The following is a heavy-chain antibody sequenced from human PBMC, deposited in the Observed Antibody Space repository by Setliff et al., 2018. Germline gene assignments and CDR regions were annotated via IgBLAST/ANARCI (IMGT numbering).Heavy chain of an antibody. J-gene: IGHJ4*02. CDR3: AKVLAIFGVVTDIGFYFDY. CDR2: IIGVGGGT. CDR1: GFTFSNYA. D-gene: IGHD3-3*01. Sequence: GSLRLSCAASGFTFSNYAMSWVRQAPGKGLEWVSTIIGVGGGTYFADSVKGRFTIPRDNSKNTLYLQMNSLRAEDTAIYYCAKVLAIFGVVTDIGFYFDYWGQGSLVTVSS. V-gene: IGHV3-23*01.